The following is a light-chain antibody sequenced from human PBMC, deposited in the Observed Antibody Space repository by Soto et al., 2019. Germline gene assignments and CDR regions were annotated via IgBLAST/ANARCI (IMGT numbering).Light chain of an antibody. CDR2: GAS. Sequence: EIVLTQSPATLSVSPGERATLSCRASRSVSINLAWYQQKPGQAPSLLIYGASTRATGVPARFSGSGSGTEFTLTISSLQSEDFAVYYCEQYNNWPPLTLGGGTKVDIK. CDR3: EQYNNWPPLT. V-gene: IGKV3-15*01. CDR1: RSVSIN. J-gene: IGKJ4*01.